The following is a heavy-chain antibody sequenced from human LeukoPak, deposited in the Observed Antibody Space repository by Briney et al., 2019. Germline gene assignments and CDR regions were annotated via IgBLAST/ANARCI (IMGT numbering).Heavy chain of an antibody. CDR3: ARDPRAYYDILTGYPPYFDY. D-gene: IGHD3-9*01. J-gene: IGHJ4*02. CDR2: ISAYNGNT. Sequence: ASVKVSCKASGDTFTSYGISWVRQAPGQGLEWMGWISAYNGNTNYAQKLQGRVTMTTDTSTSTAYMELRSLRSDDTAVYYCARDPRAYYDILTGYPPYFDYWGQGTLVTVSS. V-gene: IGHV1-18*01. CDR1: GDTFTSYG.